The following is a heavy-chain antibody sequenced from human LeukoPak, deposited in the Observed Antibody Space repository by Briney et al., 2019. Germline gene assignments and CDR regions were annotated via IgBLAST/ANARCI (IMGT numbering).Heavy chain of an antibody. CDR2: FKSKTDGGTI. CDR3: TTGGYRYGDDY. J-gene: IGHJ4*02. Sequence: PGGSLRLSCAASGFPFSSYAMSWVRQAPGKGLEWVGRFKSKTDGGTIDYAAPVKGRFTISRDDSKNTLYLQMNSLKTEDTAVYYCTTGGYRYGDDYWGQGTLVTVSS. D-gene: IGHD5-18*01. V-gene: IGHV3-15*01. CDR1: GFPFSSYA.